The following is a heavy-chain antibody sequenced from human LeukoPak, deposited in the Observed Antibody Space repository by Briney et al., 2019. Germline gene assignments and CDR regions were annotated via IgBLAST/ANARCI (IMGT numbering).Heavy chain of an antibody. CDR1: GLTVSSNY. Sequence: GGSLRLSCAASGLTVSSNYMSWVRQAPGKGLEWVSVIYSGGSTYYADSVKGRFTISRDNSKNTLYLQMNSLRAEDTAVYYCARDGGSGWYFVFDYWGQGTLVTVSS. D-gene: IGHD6-19*01. CDR3: ARDGGSGWYFVFDY. V-gene: IGHV3-53*01. CDR2: IYSGGST. J-gene: IGHJ4*02.